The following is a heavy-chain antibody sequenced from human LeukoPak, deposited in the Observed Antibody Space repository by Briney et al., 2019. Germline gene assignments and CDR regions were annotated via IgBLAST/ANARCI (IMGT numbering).Heavy chain of an antibody. CDR1: RFTFTTYA. Sequence: GGSLRLSCAASRFTFTTYAMSWVRQAPGKGLEWVSTIGDSGGSTYYADSVKGRFTISRDNFKNTLYLQMNSLRAEDTAVYYCAKSHSLAQRGYFDYWSQGTLVTVSS. J-gene: IGHJ4*02. D-gene: IGHD3-16*02. V-gene: IGHV3-23*01. CDR2: IGDSGGST. CDR3: AKSHSLAQRGYFDY.